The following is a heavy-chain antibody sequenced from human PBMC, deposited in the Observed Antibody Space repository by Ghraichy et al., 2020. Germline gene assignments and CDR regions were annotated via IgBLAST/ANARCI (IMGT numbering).Heavy chain of an antibody. Sequence: SETLSLTCTVSGGSISSSSYYWGWIRQPPGKGLEWIGSIYYSGSTYYNPSLKSRVTISVDTSKNQFSLKLSSVTAADTAVYYCARGAYYGDYGRLNWFDPWGQGTLVTVSS. D-gene: IGHD4-17*01. CDR3: ARGAYYGDYGRLNWFDP. V-gene: IGHV4-39*01. J-gene: IGHJ5*02. CDR1: GGSISSSSYY. CDR2: IYYSGST.